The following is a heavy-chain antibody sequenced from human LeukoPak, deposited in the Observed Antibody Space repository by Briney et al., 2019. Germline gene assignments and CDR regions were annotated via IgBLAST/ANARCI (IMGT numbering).Heavy chain of an antibody. CDR2: INHSGST. D-gene: IGHD4-17*01. V-gene: IGHV4-39*07. CDR1: GGSIRSSYYY. CDR3: ARGYDYGDPIDY. Sequence: SETLSLTCTVSGGSIRSSYYYWGWIRQPPGKGLEWIGEINHSGSTNYNPSLKSRVTISVDTSKNQFSLKLSSVTAADTAVYYCARGYDYGDPIDYWGQGTLVTVSS. J-gene: IGHJ4*02.